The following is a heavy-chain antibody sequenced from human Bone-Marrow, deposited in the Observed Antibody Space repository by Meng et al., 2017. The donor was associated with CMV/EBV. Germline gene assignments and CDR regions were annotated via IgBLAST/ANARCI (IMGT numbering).Heavy chain of an antibody. D-gene: IGHD3-22*01. CDR1: FSSFS. Sequence: FSSFSIRWVRQAPGHGLEWMGGIIPIFGTANYAQKFQGRVAITTDESTSTAYMELSSLRSEDTAVYYCATTTYYYDSSGYFSGWLFDYWGQGTLVTVSS. CDR3: ATTTYYYDSSGYFSGWLFDY. CDR2: IIPIFGTA. V-gene: IGHV1-69*05. J-gene: IGHJ4*02.